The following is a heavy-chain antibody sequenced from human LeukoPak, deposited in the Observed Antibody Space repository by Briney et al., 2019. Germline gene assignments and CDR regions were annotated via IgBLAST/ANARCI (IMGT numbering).Heavy chain of an antibody. CDR2: IIPILGIA. D-gene: IGHD6-19*01. J-gene: IGHJ3*02. V-gene: IGHV1-69*04. Sequence: ASVKVSCKASGGTFSSYAISWVRQAPGQGLEWMGRIIPILGIANYAQKFQGRVTITADKSTSTAYMELSSLRFDDTAVYYCARGGHSSNAYDIWGQGTMVTVSS. CDR3: ARGGHSSNAYDI. CDR1: GGTFSSYA.